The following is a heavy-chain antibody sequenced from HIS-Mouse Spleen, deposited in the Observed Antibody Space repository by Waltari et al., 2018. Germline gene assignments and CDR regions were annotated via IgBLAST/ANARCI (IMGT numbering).Heavy chain of an antibody. Sequence: QLQLQESGPGLVKPSETLSITCTVSGGYISSSSYYWGWIRQPPGKGLEWIGSIYYSGSTYYNPSLKSRVTISVDTSKNQFSLKLSSVTAADTAVYYCAREIPYSSSWYDWYFDLWGRGTLVTVSS. CDR3: AREIPYSSSWYDWYFDL. CDR2: IYYSGST. V-gene: IGHV4-39*07. CDR1: GGYISSSSYY. J-gene: IGHJ2*01. D-gene: IGHD6-13*01.